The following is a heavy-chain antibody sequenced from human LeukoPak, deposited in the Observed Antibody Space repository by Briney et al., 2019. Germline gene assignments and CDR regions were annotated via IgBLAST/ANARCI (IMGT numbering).Heavy chain of an antibody. CDR3: AKDGSPVGATYFDY. J-gene: IGHJ4*02. CDR2: IRYDGSNK. CDR1: GFTFSSYG. V-gene: IGHV3-30*02. D-gene: IGHD1-26*01. Sequence: PGGSLRLSCAASGFTFSSYGMHWVRQAPGKGLEWVAFIRYDGSNKYYADSVKGRFTISRDNSKNTLYLQMNSLRAEDTAVYYCAKDGSPVGATYFDYWGQGTLVTVSS.